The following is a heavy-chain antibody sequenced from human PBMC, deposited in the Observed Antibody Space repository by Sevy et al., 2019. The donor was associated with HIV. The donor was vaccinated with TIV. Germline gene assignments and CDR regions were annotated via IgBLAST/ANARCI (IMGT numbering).Heavy chain of an antibody. J-gene: IGHJ4*02. CDR3: AGEGCTKPHDY. CDR1: GFTFSKYS. Sequence: GGSLRLSCAASGFTFSKYSMSWVRQPPGKGLEWVSTLSFGCGEINYADSVKGRFTISRDNSKSSVYLQMNNLRPEDTAVDYCAGEGCTKPHDYWGQGTLVTVSS. V-gene: IGHV3-23*01. CDR2: LSFGCGEI. D-gene: IGHD2-8*01.